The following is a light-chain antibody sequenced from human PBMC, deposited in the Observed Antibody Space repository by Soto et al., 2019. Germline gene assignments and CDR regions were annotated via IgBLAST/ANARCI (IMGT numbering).Light chain of an antibody. Sequence: EIVLTQSPCTLSLSPGERAALSCSASQSVSSSYLGWYQQKPGQAPRLLIYGASSRATGIPARFSGSGSGTDFTLTISSLEPEDFAVYYCQQRSNWPTFGQGISLDIK. V-gene: IGKV3D-20*02. J-gene: IGKJ1*01. CDR3: QQRSNWPT. CDR1: QSVSSSY. CDR2: GAS.